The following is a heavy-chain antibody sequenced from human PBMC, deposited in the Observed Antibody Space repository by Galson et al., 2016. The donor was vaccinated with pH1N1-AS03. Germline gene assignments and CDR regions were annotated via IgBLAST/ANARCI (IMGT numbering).Heavy chain of an antibody. Sequence: SVKVSCTSFGRGFASVSILGVGEATGGGVGWLVLLCRNTANTHYALKFQARVAMTRDTSTSTVNMELSSLKSEDTAVYYCARDLPAGFGSSNFWGQGT. J-gene: IGHJ4*02. CDR2: LCRNTANT. V-gene: IGHV1-46*01. CDR1: GRGFASVS. D-gene: IGHD4-11*01. CDR3: ARDLPAGFGSSNF.